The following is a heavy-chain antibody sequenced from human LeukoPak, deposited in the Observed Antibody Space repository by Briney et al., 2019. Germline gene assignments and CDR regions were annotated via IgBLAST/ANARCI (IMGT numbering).Heavy chain of an antibody. D-gene: IGHD6-13*01. Sequence: SVKVSCKASGGTFSSYAINWVRQAPGQGLEWMGGIIPIFGTANYAQKFQGRVMITAVESMSTAYMELSGLRSDDTAVYYCASSYSSSWYHMDYWGQGTLVTVSS. J-gene: IGHJ4*02. V-gene: IGHV1-69*13. CDR2: IIPIFGTA. CDR3: ASSYSSSWYHMDY. CDR1: GGTFSSYA.